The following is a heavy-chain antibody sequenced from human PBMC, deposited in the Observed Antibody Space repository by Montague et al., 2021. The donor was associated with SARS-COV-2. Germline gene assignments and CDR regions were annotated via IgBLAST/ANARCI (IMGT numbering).Heavy chain of an antibody. CDR2: LYYSGST. V-gene: IGHV4-59*01. Sequence: SETLSLTCTVSGASISSYYWSWIRQPPGKGLEWIGYLYYSGSTNYNPSRKSRVTISVDTSKNQFSLRLNSVTAADTAVYYCARHTPGYRYFYHLDVWGKGTPVTVSS. CDR3: ARHTPGYRYFYHLDV. D-gene: IGHD1-1*01. J-gene: IGHJ6*03. CDR1: GASISSYY.